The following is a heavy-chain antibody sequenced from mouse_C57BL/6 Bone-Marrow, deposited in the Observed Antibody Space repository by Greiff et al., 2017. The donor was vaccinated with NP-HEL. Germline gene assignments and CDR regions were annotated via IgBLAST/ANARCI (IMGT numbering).Heavy chain of an antibody. CDR3: APLLRYYAMDY. D-gene: IGHD1-2*01. CDR2: IYPRSGNT. Sequence: VQLQQSGAELARPGASVKLSCKASGYTFTSYGISWVKQRTGQGLEWIGEIYPRSGNTYYNEKFKGKATLTADKSSSTACMELRSLTSEDSAVYFCAPLLRYYAMDYWGQGTSVTVSS. CDR1: GYTFTSYG. J-gene: IGHJ4*01. V-gene: IGHV1-81*01.